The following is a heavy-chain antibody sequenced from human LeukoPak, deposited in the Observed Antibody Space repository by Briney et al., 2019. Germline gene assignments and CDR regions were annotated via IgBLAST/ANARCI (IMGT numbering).Heavy chain of an antibody. CDR1: GFTFSSYW. Sequence: GGSLRLSCAASGFTFSSYWMSWVRQAPGKGLEWVANIKQDGSEKYYVDSVKGRFTISRDNAKNSLYLQMNSLRAEDTAVYYCARDRACSSTSCYAGPHFDYWGQETLVTVSS. CDR3: ARDRACSSTSCYAGPHFDY. D-gene: IGHD2-2*01. V-gene: IGHV3-7*01. CDR2: IKQDGSEK. J-gene: IGHJ4*02.